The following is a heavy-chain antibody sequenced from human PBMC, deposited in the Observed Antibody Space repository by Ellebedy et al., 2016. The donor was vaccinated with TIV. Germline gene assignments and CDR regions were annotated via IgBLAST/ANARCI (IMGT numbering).Heavy chain of an antibody. V-gene: IGHV3-30*18. CDR1: GFTFSSYA. D-gene: IGHD2-2*01. CDR3: AKGVPAAMKTRGMDV. CDR2: ISPDGSSK. Sequence: GESLKISCAASGFTFSSYAMNWVRQAPGKGLECVAVISPDGSSKFHADSVKGRFTISRDNSKNTLYLQMNSLRPEDTAVYYCAKGVPAAMKTRGMDVWGQGTTVTVSS. J-gene: IGHJ6*02.